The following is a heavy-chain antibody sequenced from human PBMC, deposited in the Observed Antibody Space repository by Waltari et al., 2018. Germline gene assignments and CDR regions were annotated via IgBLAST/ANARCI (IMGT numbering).Heavy chain of an antibody. CDR3: AKGFSGYDSTLEY. CDR1: AFTFSTYA. Sequence: QVQLVESGGGVVQPGGSLRLTCAASAFTFSTYAIHWVRQAPGDGLGWVAFIWSAGSNKYYADSVKGRFTISRDNSRNTLYLQMNILRAEDTAVYYCAKGFSGYDSTLEYWGQGTLVTVSS. J-gene: IGHJ4*02. V-gene: IGHV3-30*02. D-gene: IGHD5-12*01. CDR2: IWSAGSNK.